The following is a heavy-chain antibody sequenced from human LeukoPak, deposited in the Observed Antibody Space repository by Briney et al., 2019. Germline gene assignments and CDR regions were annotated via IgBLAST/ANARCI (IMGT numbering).Heavy chain of an antibody. J-gene: IGHJ4*02. CDR1: GFTFSNFG. CDR3: AKTNGYYDY. D-gene: IGHD3-22*01. V-gene: IGHV3-23*01. CDR2: ISGGGDTT. Sequence: GGSLRLSCAASGFTFSNFGMSWLRQAPGRGLEWVSGISGGGDTTYYAESVKGRFTISRDDSKNTLFLQMNSLSAEDTAVYYCAKTNGYYDYWGQGTLVAVSS.